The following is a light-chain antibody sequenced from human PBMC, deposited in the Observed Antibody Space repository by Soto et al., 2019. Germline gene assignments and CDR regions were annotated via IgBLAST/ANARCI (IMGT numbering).Light chain of an antibody. Sequence: EIVLTQFPATLSLSPGERATLSCRASQGVGSYLAWYQQKPGQAPRLLIYDASHRATDIPARFSGSGSGTDFTLTISSLEPEDFAVYYCQQRSDWPPGTFGGGTKVEI. V-gene: IGKV3-11*01. CDR1: QGVGSY. CDR2: DAS. J-gene: IGKJ4*01. CDR3: QQRSDWPPGT.